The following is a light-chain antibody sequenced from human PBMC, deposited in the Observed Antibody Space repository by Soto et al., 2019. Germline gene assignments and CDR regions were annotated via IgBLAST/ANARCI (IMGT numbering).Light chain of an antibody. CDR2: DAS. V-gene: IGKV1-5*01. CDR1: RSVSTS. Sequence: DIQMTQSPSTLSASVGDRFTITFRASRSVSTSLAWYQKKPGKAPKLLIFDASSLESGVPSRFSGSGSGTELTLTISGLQPDDFATYFCQQYKSYAPTFGQGTKVDIK. CDR3: QQYKSYAPT. J-gene: IGKJ1*01.